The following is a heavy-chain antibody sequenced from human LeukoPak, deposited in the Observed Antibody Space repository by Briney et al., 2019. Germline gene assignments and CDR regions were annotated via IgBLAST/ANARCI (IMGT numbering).Heavy chain of an antibody. Sequence: GGSLKLSCAASGFTFSGSAMHWVRQASGKGLEWVGRIRSKANSYATAYAASVKGRFTISRDDSKNTAYLQMNSLKTEDTAVYYCTSSGRGVGATPRRFDPWGQGTLVTVSS. CDR3: TSSGRGVGATPRRFDP. CDR1: GFTFSGSA. V-gene: IGHV3-73*01. J-gene: IGHJ5*02. CDR2: IRSKANSYAT. D-gene: IGHD1-26*01.